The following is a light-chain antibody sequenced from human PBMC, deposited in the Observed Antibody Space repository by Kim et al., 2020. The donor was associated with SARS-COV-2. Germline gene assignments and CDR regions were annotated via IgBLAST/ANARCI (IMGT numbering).Light chain of an antibody. CDR1: ALHKKI. V-gene: IGLV3-10*01. J-gene: IGLJ3*02. CDR2: AGT. Sequence: VSPRQTARIACSGVALHKKIDYWYRQESVQTTVLVIYAGTKRPSGIPIRFSSSSSGTLASLTVSGAQVEYEADYCCYSTDSSRKAVFGGMTQLTVL. CDR3: YSTDSSRKAV.